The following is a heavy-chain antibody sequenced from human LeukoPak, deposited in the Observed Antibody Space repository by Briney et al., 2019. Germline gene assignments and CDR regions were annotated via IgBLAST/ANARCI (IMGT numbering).Heavy chain of an antibody. CDR1: GFTVSSNY. D-gene: IGHD3-22*01. Sequence: GGSLRLSCAASGFTVSSNYMSWVRQAPGKGLEWVSVIYSGGSTYYADSVKGRFTISRDNSKNTLYLQMNSLRAEDTAVYYCARYTYYYDSSGYAFDYWGQGTLVTVSS. J-gene: IGHJ4*02. CDR2: IYSGGST. V-gene: IGHV3-66*01. CDR3: ARYTYYYDSSGYAFDY.